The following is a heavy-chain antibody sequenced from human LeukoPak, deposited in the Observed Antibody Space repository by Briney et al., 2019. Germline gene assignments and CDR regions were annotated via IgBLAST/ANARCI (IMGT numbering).Heavy chain of an antibody. J-gene: IGHJ4*02. CDR2: IKQDESEK. V-gene: IGHV3-7*01. Sequence: GGSLRLSCSASGFTFSNYWMSWVRQAPGKGLELVANIKQDESEKYYVDSVKGRFTISRDNAKSSLYLQMNSLRAEDTAVYYCARALDSSSSRYQAFEEWGQRTLVTVSS. CDR3: ARALDSSSSRYQAFEE. D-gene: IGHD2-2*01. CDR1: GFTFSNYW.